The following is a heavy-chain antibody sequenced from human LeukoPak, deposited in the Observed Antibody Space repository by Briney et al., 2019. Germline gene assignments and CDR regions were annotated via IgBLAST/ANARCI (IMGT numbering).Heavy chain of an antibody. CDR1: GGSISSGDYY. D-gene: IGHD2-2*01. V-gene: IGHV4-30-4*08. Sequence: PSQTLSLTCTVSGGSISSGDYYWSWIRQPPGKGLEWIGHIYYSGSTYYNPCLKSRVTISVDTSKNQFSLKLSSVTAADTAVYYCARDRGYCSSTSCYNWFDPWGQGTLVTVSS. CDR2: IYYSGST. J-gene: IGHJ5*02. CDR3: ARDRGYCSSTSCYNWFDP.